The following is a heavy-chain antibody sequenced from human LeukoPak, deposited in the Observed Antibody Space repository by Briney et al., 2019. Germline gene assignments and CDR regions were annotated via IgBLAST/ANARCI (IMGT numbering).Heavy chain of an antibody. CDR1: GFTFRSHW. J-gene: IGHJ3*02. CDR2: INQDGSEK. Sequence: GGSLRLSCAAPGFTFRSHWMSWVRQAPGKGLEWVANINQDGSEKHYVDYVKGRFTISRDNAKNSLYLQMNSLRAEDTAMYYCARDSEHSSSFAFDIWRQGTMVTVSS. V-gene: IGHV3-7*01. CDR3: ARDSEHSSSFAFDI. D-gene: IGHD6-13*01.